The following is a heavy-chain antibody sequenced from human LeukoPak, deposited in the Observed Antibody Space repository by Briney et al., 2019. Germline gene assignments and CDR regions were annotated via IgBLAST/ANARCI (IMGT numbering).Heavy chain of an antibody. V-gene: IGHV1-46*01. Sequence: ASVKVSCKASGYTFTSYHMHWVRQAPGQGLEWMGIINPSGGTTNYAQKFRGRVTMTRDMSTSTVYMELSSLRSEDTAVYYCARRWFFDYWGQGTLVTVSS. J-gene: IGHJ4*02. CDR2: INPSGGTT. CDR1: GYTFTSYH. CDR3: ARRWFFDY. D-gene: IGHD3-9*01.